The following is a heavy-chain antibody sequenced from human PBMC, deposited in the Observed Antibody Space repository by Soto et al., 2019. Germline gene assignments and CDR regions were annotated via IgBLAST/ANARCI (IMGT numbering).Heavy chain of an antibody. CDR1: GYTFTSYY. Sequence: ASVKVSCKASGYTFTSYYMHWVRQAPGQGLEWMGIINPSGGSTSYAQRFQGRVTMTRDTSTSTVYMELSSLRSEDTAVYYCARVYDFWSGYQPYDAFDIWGQGTMVTVSS. D-gene: IGHD3-3*01. J-gene: IGHJ3*02. CDR3: ARVYDFWSGYQPYDAFDI. CDR2: INPSGGST. V-gene: IGHV1-46*03.